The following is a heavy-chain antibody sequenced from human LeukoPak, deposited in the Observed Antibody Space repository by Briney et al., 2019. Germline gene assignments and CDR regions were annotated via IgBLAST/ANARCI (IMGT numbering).Heavy chain of an antibody. Sequence: SVKVSCKASGGTFSSYAISWVRQAPGQGLEWMGGIIPIFGTANYAQKLQGRVTITADESTSTAYMELSSLRSEDTAVYYCASPETPYYYGSGSYTPHAFDIWGQGTMVTVSS. J-gene: IGHJ3*02. CDR1: GGTFSSYA. D-gene: IGHD3-10*01. CDR3: ASPETPYYYGSGSYTPHAFDI. CDR2: IIPIFGTA. V-gene: IGHV1-69*01.